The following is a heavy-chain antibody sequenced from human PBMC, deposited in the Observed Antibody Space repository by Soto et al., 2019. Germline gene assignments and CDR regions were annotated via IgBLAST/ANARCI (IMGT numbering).Heavy chain of an antibody. J-gene: IGHJ6*02. CDR2: ISPRSDI. Sequence: GGSLRLSCVVSGFTFNSYSMNWVRQAPGKGLEWVSSISPRSDIYYADPVKGRFTISRDNAKNSLSLDVGSLRVEDTGVYYCAREKTAWPLAYGLDVWGQGTTVTVSS. CDR3: AREKTAWPLAYGLDV. D-gene: IGHD2-21*02. V-gene: IGHV3-21*01. CDR1: GFTFNSYS.